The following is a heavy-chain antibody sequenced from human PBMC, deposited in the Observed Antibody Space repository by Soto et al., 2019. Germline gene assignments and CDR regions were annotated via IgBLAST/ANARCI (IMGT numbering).Heavy chain of an antibody. CDR1: GFTFSSYA. Sequence: EVQVLASGGGLVQHGGSLRLSCATSGFTFSSYAMSWVRQAAEQGLEWVSAISGSGSNPYYADSVKGRFTISRDNSKNLLYLQMKSLRAEDPCLYYCAKPASMTIRDGVHHWRQGTLVNVSS. J-gene: IGHJ5*02. D-gene: IGHD3-3*01. V-gene: IGHV3-23*01. CDR3: AKPASMTIRDGVHH. CDR2: ISGSGSNP.